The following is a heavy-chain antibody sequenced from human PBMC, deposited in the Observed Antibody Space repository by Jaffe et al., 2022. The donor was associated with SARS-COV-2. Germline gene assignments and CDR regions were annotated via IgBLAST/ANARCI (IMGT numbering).Heavy chain of an antibody. CDR2: SSGYNGNT. J-gene: IGHJ6*02. V-gene: IGHV1-18*01. CDR1: GYTFTNYR. Sequence: QVQLVQSGDEVKKPGASVKVSCKASGYTFTNYRISWVRQAPGQGLEWMGWSSGYNGNTNYAQMFQDRVTMTTYTSTSTVYMELRSLRSDDTAVYYCASGLLGFGDPDSFSSVESHYYGLDVWGQGTTVTVSS. CDR3: ASGLLGFGDPDSFSSVESHYYGLDV. D-gene: IGHD3-10*01.